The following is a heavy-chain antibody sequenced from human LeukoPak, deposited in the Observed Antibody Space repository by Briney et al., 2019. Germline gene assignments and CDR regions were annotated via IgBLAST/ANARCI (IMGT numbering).Heavy chain of an antibody. CDR1: GDSMNSGDHY. V-gene: IGHV4-30-4*01. J-gene: IGHJ6*04. CDR2: IHYTGSG. Sequence: SETLSLTCNVSGDSMNSGDHYWSWTRQPPGKGLEWIGYIHYTGSGYYKPSLEGRVSISLDTPKKQFFLKLNSVTAADTAVYYCARVRFGELNYYYHGMDVWGKGTTVTVSS. D-gene: IGHD3-10*01. CDR3: ARVRFGELNYYYHGMDV.